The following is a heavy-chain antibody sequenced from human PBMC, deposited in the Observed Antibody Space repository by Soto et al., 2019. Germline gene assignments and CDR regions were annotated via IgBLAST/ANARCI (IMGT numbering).Heavy chain of an antibody. CDR3: AKASSGYLFDY. Sequence: EVQLLESGGGLVQPGGSLRLSCAASGFTFSTYAMCWVRQAPGRGLEWVSAITGSGGTTYYEDSVRGRFTISRDNSTNTLYLQMNSLRAEDTAIYYCAKASSGYLFDYWGQGTVVTVSS. V-gene: IGHV3-23*01. D-gene: IGHD5-12*01. CDR2: ITGSGGTT. J-gene: IGHJ4*02. CDR1: GFTFSTYA.